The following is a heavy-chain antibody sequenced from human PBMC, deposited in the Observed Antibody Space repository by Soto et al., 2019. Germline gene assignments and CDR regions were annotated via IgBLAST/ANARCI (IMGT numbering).Heavy chain of an antibody. J-gene: IGHJ4*02. CDR2: ISSNGGST. Sequence: SLRLSCSASGFTFSSYAMHWVRQAPGKGLEYVSAISSNGGSTYYADSVKGRFTISTDNSKNTLYLQMSSLRAEDTAVYYCVKALRYFDWLPDFDYWGQGTLVTVSS. D-gene: IGHD3-9*01. V-gene: IGHV3-64D*06. CDR3: VKALRYFDWLPDFDY. CDR1: GFTFSSYA.